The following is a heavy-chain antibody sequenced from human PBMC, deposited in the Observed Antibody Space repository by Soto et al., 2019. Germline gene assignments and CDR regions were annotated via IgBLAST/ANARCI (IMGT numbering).Heavy chain of an antibody. D-gene: IGHD6-19*01. J-gene: IGHJ6*02. CDR2: IGTAGDT. CDR1: GFTFSSYD. V-gene: IGHV3-13*01. CDR3: ARTNTVRAQRGRIAVADVKGGSYYGMDV. Sequence: GGSLRLSCAASGFTFSSYDMHWVRQATGKGLEWVSAIGTAGDTYYPGSVKGRFTISRENAKNSLYLQMNSLRAEETAVYYCARTNTVRAQRGRIAVADVKGGSYYGMDVWGQGTTVTVSS.